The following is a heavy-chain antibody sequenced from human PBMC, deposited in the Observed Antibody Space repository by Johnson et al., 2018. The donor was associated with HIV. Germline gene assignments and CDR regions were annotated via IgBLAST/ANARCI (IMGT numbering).Heavy chain of an antibody. J-gene: IGHJ3*02. CDR2: ISYDGSDK. CDR3: ARVAQQQGGVYDAFDI. CDR1: GFTFSSYG. V-gene: IGHV3-30*19. Sequence: QVQLVESGGGVVQPGGSLRLSCAASGFTFSSYGMHWVRQATGKGLEWVAGISYDGSDKYYADSLKARFTLSRDNSKNTLYLQMNSLRAEDTAVYYCARVAQQQGGVYDAFDIWGQGTMVTVSS. D-gene: IGHD6-13*01.